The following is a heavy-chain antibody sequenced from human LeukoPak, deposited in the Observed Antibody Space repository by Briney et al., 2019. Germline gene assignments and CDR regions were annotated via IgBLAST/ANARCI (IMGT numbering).Heavy chain of an antibody. V-gene: IGHV3-48*03. CDR2: ISSSGSTI. Sequence: GWSLRLSCAASGCTFSSYEMDWIRQAPGKGLEWVSYISSSGSTIYYADSVKGRFTISRDNAKNSLYLQINSLRAEDTAVYYCASSGYYYASSYYFDYWGQGTLVTVSS. CDR1: GCTFSSYE. CDR3: ASSGYYYASSYYFDY. J-gene: IGHJ4*02. D-gene: IGHD3-22*01.